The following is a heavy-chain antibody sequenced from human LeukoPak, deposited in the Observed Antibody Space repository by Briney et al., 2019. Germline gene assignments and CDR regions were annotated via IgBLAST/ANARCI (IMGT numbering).Heavy chain of an antibody. CDR3: ARERNFYYFDY. V-gene: IGHV3-48*03. J-gene: IGHJ4*02. D-gene: IGHD3-3*01. CDR1: GFTFSNYE. Sequence: GGSLRLSCAASGFTFSNYEMNWVRQAPGKGLEWVSYISSSGSSIYYADSVKGRFTISRDNAKNSLYLQMNSLRAEDTAVYYCARERNFYYFDYWGQGALVTVSS. CDR2: ISSSGSSI.